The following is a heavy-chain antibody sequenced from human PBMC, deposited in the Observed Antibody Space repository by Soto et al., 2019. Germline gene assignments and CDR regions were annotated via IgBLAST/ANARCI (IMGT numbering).Heavy chain of an antibody. V-gene: IGHV4-59*01. CDR2: IYYSGST. CDR1: GGSISSYY. Sequence: SETLSLTCTVSGGSISSYYWSWIRQPPGKGLEWIGYIYYSGSTNYNPSLKSRVTISVDTSKNQFSLKLSSVTAADTAVHYCARGFGVATNAPDYFDYWGQGTLVTVSS. D-gene: IGHD5-12*01. J-gene: IGHJ4*02. CDR3: ARGFGVATNAPDYFDY.